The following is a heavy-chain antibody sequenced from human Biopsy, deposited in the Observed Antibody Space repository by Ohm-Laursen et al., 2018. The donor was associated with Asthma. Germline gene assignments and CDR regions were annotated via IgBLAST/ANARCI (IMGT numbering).Heavy chain of an antibody. D-gene: IGHD3-22*01. J-gene: IGHJ4*02. CDR3: ARGDSSNWSHYYFDY. V-gene: IGHV3-53*01. Sequence: SLRLSCTASGFTVSRDHMFWVRQAPGKGLEWVSVIYSGGTSHTADSVRGRFTISRDYSKNTLYLQMHSLRAENTAVYYCARGDSSNWSHYYFDYWGQGTLVTVSS. CDR1: GFTVSRDH. CDR2: IYSGGTS.